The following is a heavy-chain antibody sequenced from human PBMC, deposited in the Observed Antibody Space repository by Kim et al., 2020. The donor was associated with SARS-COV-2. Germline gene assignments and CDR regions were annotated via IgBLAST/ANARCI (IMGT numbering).Heavy chain of an antibody. CDR1: GFTFSSYA. D-gene: IGHD3-22*01. CDR3: AKWDYYDSLDAFDI. Sequence: GGSLRLSCAASGFTFSSYAMSWVRQAPGKGLEWVSVIYSGGSSTYYADSVKGRFTISRDNSKNTLYLQMNSLRAEDTAVYYCAKWDYYDSLDAFDIWGQGTMVTVSS. J-gene: IGHJ3*02. V-gene: IGHV3-23*03. CDR2: IYSGGSST.